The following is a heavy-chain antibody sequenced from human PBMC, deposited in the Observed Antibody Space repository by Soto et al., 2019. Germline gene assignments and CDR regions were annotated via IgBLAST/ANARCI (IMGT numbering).Heavy chain of an antibody. D-gene: IGHD6-19*01. CDR3: ARKGIAVAGIAFDI. Sequence: SCAASGFTFSSYEMNWVRQAPGKGLEWVSYISSSGSTIYFADSVKGRFTISRDNAKNSLYLQMNSLRAEDTAVYYCARKGIAVAGIAFDIWGQGTMVTVSS. V-gene: IGHV3-48*03. CDR2: ISSSGSTI. J-gene: IGHJ3*02. CDR1: GFTFSSYE.